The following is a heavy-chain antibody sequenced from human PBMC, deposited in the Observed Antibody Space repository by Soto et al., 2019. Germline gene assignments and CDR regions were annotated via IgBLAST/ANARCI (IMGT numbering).Heavy chain of an antibody. J-gene: IGHJ6*03. V-gene: IGHV3-15*01. CDR2: IKSKTDGGTT. D-gene: IGHD5-12*01. CDR1: GFTFSNAW. CDR3: TTGGGPVDLVATFIGGNKKYYYYYMDV. Sequence: PGGSLRLSCAASGFTFSNAWMSWVRQAPGKGLEWVGRIKSKTDGGTTDYAAPVKGRFTISRDDSKNMLYLQMNSLKTEDTAVYYCTTGGGPVDLVATFIGGNKKYYYYYMDVWGKGTTVTVSS.